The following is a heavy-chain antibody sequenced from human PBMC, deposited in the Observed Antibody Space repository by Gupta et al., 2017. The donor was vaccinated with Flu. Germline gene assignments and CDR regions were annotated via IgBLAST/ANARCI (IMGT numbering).Heavy chain of an antibody. Sequence: SSYGMHWVRQAPGKGLEWVAVISYDGSNKYYADSVKGRFTISRDNSKNTLYLQMNSLRAEDTAVYYCAKPYSSSWYGPLYWGQGTLVTVAS. D-gene: IGHD6-13*01. CDR1: SSYG. V-gene: IGHV3-30*18. CDR2: ISYDGSNK. J-gene: IGHJ4*02. CDR3: AKPYSSSWYGPLY.